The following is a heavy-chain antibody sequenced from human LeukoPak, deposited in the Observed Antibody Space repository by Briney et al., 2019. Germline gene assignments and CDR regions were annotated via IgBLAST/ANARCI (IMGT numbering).Heavy chain of an antibody. Sequence: SENLSCTCAVYGGSCSGYYWSWIRQPPGQGLEWIWEINHSGSTNYNPSLKSRVTISVDTSKNQFSLKLSPVTAADTAVYYCARGDYGEDYWGQGTLVTVSS. J-gene: IGHJ4*02. V-gene: IGHV4-34*01. CDR1: GGSCSGYY. D-gene: IGHD4-17*01. CDR2: INHSGST. CDR3: ARGDYGEDY.